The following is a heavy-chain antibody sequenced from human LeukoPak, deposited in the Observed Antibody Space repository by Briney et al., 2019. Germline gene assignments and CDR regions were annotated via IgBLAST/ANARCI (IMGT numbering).Heavy chain of an antibody. J-gene: IGHJ3*02. CDR1: GFTFSSYA. V-gene: IGHV3-23*01. CDR3: AKDSVVGATTSYYAFDI. Sequence: GGSLRLSCAASGFTFSSYAMSWVRQAPGKGLEWVSTISGSGGSTYYADSVKGRFTISRDNSKNTLNLQMNSLRAEDTALYYCAKDSVVGATTSYYAFDIWGQGTMVIVSS. CDR2: ISGSGGST. D-gene: IGHD1-26*01.